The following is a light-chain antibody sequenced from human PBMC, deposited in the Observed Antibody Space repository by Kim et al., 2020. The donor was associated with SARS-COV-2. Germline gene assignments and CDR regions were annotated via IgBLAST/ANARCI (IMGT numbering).Light chain of an antibody. Sequence: GQYVTISCTGTSMDVGGYNYVSRYQQHPGKAPKLMIYDVSKRPSGVPDRFSGSKSGNTASLTISGLQAEDEADYYCCSYAGSYTFVFGTGTKVTVL. V-gene: IGLV2-11*01. CDR3: CSYAGSYTFV. CDR2: DVS. J-gene: IGLJ1*01. CDR1: SMDVGGYNY.